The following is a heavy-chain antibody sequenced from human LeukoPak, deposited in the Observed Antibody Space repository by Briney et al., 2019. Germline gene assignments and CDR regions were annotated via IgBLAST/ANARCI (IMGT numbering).Heavy chain of an antibody. CDR2: ISSSSSTI. D-gene: IGHD5-18*01. CDR1: GFTFSSYS. CDR3: AKETVDTAMANYYYYYMDV. J-gene: IGHJ6*03. Sequence: GGSLRLSCAASGFTFSSYSMNWVRQAPGKGLEWVSYISSSSSTIYYADSVKGRFTISRDNAKNSLYLQMNSLRAEDTAVYYCAKETVDTAMANYYYYYMDVWGKGTTVTVSS. V-gene: IGHV3-48*01.